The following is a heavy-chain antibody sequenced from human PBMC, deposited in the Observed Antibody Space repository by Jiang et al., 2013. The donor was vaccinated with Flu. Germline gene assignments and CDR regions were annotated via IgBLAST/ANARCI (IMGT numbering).Heavy chain of an antibody. CDR1: GYTFTGYY. J-gene: IGHJ4*02. Sequence: SGAEVKKPGASVKVSCKASGYTFTGYYMHWVRQAPGQGLEWMGWINPNSGGTNYAQKFQGRVTMTRDTSISTAYMELSRLRSDDTAVYYCARERYSGSQATRYYFDYWGQGTLVTVSS. CDR2: INPNSGGT. CDR3: ARERYSGSQATRYYFDY. D-gene: IGHD1-26*01. V-gene: IGHV1-2*02.